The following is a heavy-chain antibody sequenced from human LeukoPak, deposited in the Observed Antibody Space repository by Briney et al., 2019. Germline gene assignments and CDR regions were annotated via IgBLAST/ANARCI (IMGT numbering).Heavy chain of an antibody. V-gene: IGHV1-18*01. Sequence: ASVKVSCKASGYTFTSYGISWVRQAPGQGLEWMGWISAYNGNTNYAQKLQGRVTMTTDTSTSTAYMELRSLRSDDTAVYYCARGDCSGGSCYLVYDWFDPWGQGTLVTVSS. J-gene: IGHJ5*02. CDR1: GYTFTSYG. CDR3: ARGDCSGGSCYLVYDWFDP. D-gene: IGHD2-15*01. CDR2: ISAYNGNT.